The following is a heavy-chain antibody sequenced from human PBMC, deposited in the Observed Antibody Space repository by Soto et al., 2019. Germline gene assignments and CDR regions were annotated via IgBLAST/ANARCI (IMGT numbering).Heavy chain of an antibody. V-gene: IGHV3-23*01. Sequence: GGSLRLSCAASGFTFSSYAMSWVRQAPGKGLEWVSAISGSGGSTYYADSGKGRFTISRDNSKNTLYLQMNSLRAEDTAVYYCAKGSTQYYYDSSGPTRYVDYWGQGTLVTVSS. D-gene: IGHD3-22*01. CDR2: ISGSGGST. J-gene: IGHJ4*02. CDR3: AKGSTQYYYDSSGPTRYVDY. CDR1: GFTFSSYA.